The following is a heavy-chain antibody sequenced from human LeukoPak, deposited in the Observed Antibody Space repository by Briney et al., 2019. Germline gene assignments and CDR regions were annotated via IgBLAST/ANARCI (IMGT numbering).Heavy chain of an antibody. CDR3: ARDLAYCGGECYSGDAFDI. CDR1: GFTFSSYA. Sequence: PGGSLRLSCAASGFTFSSYAMHWVRQAPGKGLEWVAVISNDGSKKRYADSVKGRFTISRDNSKNTLYLQMNSLRAEDTDVYYCARDLAYCGGECYSGDAFDIWGQGTMVTVSS. V-gene: IGHV3-30*04. J-gene: IGHJ3*02. CDR2: ISNDGSKK. D-gene: IGHD2-21*01.